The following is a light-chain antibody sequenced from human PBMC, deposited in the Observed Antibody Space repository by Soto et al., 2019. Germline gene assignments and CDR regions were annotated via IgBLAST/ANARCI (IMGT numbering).Light chain of an antibody. CDR1: SSDVGGYNY. Sequence: QSVLTQPPSASGSPGQSVTISCTGTSSDVGGYNYVSWYLQYPGKAPKLMIYEVTKRPSGVPDRFSGAKSGNTASLTVSGLQAEDEAAYYCSSYAGGKYVFGTGTKVTVL. J-gene: IGLJ1*01. CDR2: EVT. V-gene: IGLV2-8*01. CDR3: SSYAGGKYV.